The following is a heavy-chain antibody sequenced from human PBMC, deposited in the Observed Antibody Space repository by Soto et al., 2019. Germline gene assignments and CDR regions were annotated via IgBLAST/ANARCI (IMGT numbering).Heavy chain of an antibody. Sequence: QVQLVQSGAEVKKPGASVKVSCKASGYIFTAYSMHWVRQAPGQGLEWMGVVNPSGGSTNYAQKFPGRITMTRDTSTSTVYMDLSSLTSEDTAVYYCAREENCSDGICYSVYVQRWGQGTLVTVSS. D-gene: IGHD2-15*01. CDR2: VNPSGGST. V-gene: IGHV1-46*01. CDR3: AREENCSDGICYSVYVQR. CDR1: GYIFTAYS. J-gene: IGHJ1*01.